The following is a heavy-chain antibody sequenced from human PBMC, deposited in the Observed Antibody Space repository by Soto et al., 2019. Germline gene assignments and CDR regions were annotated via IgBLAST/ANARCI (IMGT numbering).Heavy chain of an antibody. J-gene: IGHJ4*02. V-gene: IGHV1-69*13. CDR3: ARQFHYDSSGYYYAY. CDR1: GGTFSRNT. Sequence: SVKVSCKASGGTFSRNTISWVRQAPGQGLEWMGGITPIFGTANYAQKFQGRVTITADESTSTAYMELNRLRSEDTAVYYCARQFHYDSSGYYYAYWGQGTLVTVSS. D-gene: IGHD3-22*01. CDR2: ITPIFGTA.